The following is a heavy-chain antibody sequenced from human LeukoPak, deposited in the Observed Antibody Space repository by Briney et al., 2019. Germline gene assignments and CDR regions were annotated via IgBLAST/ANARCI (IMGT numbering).Heavy chain of an antibody. J-gene: IGHJ4*02. CDR1: GFSLSTSGVG. CDR2: VYWDDVK. CDR3: SHSRWELFDY. D-gene: IGHD1-26*01. V-gene: IGHV2-5*02. Sequence: SSPTLVNPTQTLTLTCSFSGFSLSTSGVGVGWIRQPPGKALEWLALVYWDDVKRYSPSLRNRLTITKDTSKNQVVLKMTNMDPVDTATYYCSHSRWELFDYWGQGTLVTVSS.